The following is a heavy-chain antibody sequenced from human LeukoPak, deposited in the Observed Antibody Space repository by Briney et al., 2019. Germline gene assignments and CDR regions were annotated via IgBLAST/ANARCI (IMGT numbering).Heavy chain of an antibody. CDR1: GNTFTGYD. Sequence: ASVKVSCKASGNTFTGYDMHWVRQAPGQGLEWMGWINPNSGGTNYAQKFQGRVTMTRDTSISTAYMELSRLRSDDTAVYYCALRPYSSGWWAFDYWGQGTLVTVSS. V-gene: IGHV1-2*02. J-gene: IGHJ4*02. CDR2: INPNSGGT. D-gene: IGHD6-19*01. CDR3: ALRPYSSGWWAFDY.